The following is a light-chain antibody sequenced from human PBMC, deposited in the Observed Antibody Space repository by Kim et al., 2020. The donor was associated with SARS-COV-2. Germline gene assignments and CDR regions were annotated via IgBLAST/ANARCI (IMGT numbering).Light chain of an antibody. CDR2: DAS. Sequence: SPGERATLSCGASQSVSSSSLAWYQQKVGLAPRLLIYDASNRATGIPDRFSGSGSGTDFTLTISRLEPEDFAVYYCQQYGSSPLTFGGGTKLEI. V-gene: IGKV3D-20*01. CDR3: QQYGSSPLT. J-gene: IGKJ4*01. CDR1: QSVSSSS.